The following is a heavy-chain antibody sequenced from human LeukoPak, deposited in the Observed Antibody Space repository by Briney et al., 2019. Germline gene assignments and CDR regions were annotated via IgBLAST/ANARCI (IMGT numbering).Heavy chain of an antibody. CDR2: IYYRGST. D-gene: IGHD2-15*01. J-gene: IGHJ6*03. CDR1: GGLIPISTYY. CDR3: ARHGYCSGGSCYSWGYYYYMDV. Sequence: SETLSLSCTVSGGLIPISTYYWGWIRQPPGKGLEWIGSIYYRGSTYYNPSLMSRVTIFVDTSKNQFSLKLSSVTAADTAVYYCARHGYCSGGSCYSWGYYYYMDVWGEGTTVTISS. V-gene: IGHV4-39*01.